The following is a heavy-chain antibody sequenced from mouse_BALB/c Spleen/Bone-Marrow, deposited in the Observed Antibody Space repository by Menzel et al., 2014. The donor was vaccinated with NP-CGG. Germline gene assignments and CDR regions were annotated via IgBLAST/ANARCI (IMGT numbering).Heavy chain of an antibody. CDR3: ARCLTGMSAMDY. J-gene: IGHJ4*01. D-gene: IGHD4-1*01. CDR2: INPGSGGT. Sequence: QVQLQQSGAELVRPGTSVKVSCKASGYAFTNYLIEWVKQRPGQGLEWIGVINPGSGGTNYDEKFKAKATLTADQSSSTAYMQLSSLTSDDSAVYFCARCLTGMSAMDYWGQGTSVTVSS. V-gene: IGHV1-54*01. CDR1: GYAFTNYL.